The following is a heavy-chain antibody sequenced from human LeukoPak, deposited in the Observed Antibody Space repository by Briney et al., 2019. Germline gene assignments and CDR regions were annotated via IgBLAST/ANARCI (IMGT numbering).Heavy chain of an antibody. J-gene: IGHJ3*02. Sequence: GGSLRLSCAASGFTFDDYAMHWVRQAPGKGLEWVSGISWNSGSIGYADSVKGRFTISRDNAKNSLYLQINSLRAEDTALYYCAKDIGIRGAFDIWGQGTMVTVSS. V-gene: IGHV3-9*01. CDR3: AKDIGIRGAFDI. D-gene: IGHD1-14*01. CDR2: ISWNSGSI. CDR1: GFTFDDYA.